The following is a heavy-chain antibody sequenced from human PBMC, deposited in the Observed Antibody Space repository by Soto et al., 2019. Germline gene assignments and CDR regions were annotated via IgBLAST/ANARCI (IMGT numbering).Heavy chain of an antibody. D-gene: IGHD6-13*01. J-gene: IGHJ4*02. Sequence: QPGGSLRLSCAASGFTFSNYAMSWVRQAPGKGLEWVSAIVGGGDSTYYADSVKGRFTISRDNSKNTLHLQMNSLRAEDTAVYFCAKESRGIAPTVTGYWGQGTLVTVSS. CDR1: GFTFSNYA. V-gene: IGHV3-23*01. CDR3: AKESRGIAPTVTGY. CDR2: IVGGGDST.